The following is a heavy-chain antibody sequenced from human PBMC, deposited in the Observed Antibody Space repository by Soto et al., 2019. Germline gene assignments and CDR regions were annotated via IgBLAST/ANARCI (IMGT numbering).Heavy chain of an antibody. Sequence: ASVKVSCKATGYTFSAYTMNWVRQAPGQSLEWMGWINAGSGNTKYSQNFQGRVSITRDTSASTVYMELTGLTSEDTAVYYCARDTETSGPRANAALDIWGQGTMVTV. V-gene: IGHV1-3*01. CDR1: GYTFSAYT. CDR3: ARDTETSGPRANAALDI. J-gene: IGHJ3*02. D-gene: IGHD2-2*01. CDR2: INAGSGNT.